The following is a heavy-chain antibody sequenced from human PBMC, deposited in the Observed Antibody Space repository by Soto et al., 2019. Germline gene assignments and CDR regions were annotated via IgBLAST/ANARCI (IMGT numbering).Heavy chain of an antibody. Sequence: EVQLVESGGGLVQPGGSLRLSCAASGFTVSSNYMSWVRQAPGKGLEWVSVIYSGGSTFYADSVKGRFTISRDNSKTTVYLQMNSLRAEDAGVYYCARDIGRGAAQTNYMDVWGKGTTVTVS. V-gene: IGHV3-66*01. D-gene: IGHD6-6*01. CDR3: ARDIGRGAAQTNYMDV. CDR2: IYSGGST. CDR1: GFTVSSNY. J-gene: IGHJ6*03.